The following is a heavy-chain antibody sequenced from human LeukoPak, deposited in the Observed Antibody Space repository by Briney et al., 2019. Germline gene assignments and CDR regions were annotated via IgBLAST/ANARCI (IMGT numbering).Heavy chain of an antibody. J-gene: IGHJ4*01. CDR1: GFTVSSNY. V-gene: IGHV3-53*01. Sequence: GGSLRLSCAASGFTVSSNYMSWVRQAPGKGLEWVSVIYSGGSTYYADSVKGRFTISRDNSKNTLYLQMNSLRAEDTAVYYCARDQNGDYGYDYWGQEPWSPSPQ. CDR2: IYSGGST. CDR3: ARDQNGDYGYDY. D-gene: IGHD4-17*01.